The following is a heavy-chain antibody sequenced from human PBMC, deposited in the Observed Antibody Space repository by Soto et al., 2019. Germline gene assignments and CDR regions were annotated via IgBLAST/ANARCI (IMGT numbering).Heavy chain of an antibody. CDR1: GFTFSSYS. Sequence: PGGSLRLSCAASGFTFSSYSMNWVRQAPGKGLEWVSSISSSSSYIYYADSAKGRFTISRDNAKNSLYLQMNSLRPEDTAVYYCARASRSGAFDISGQGTMVTVSS. J-gene: IGHJ3*02. CDR2: ISSSSSYI. CDR3: ARASRSGAFDI. D-gene: IGHD3-10*01. V-gene: IGHV3-21*01.